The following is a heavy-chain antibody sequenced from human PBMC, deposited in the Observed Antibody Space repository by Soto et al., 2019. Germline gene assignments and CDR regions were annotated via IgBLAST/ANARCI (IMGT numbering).Heavy chain of an antibody. CDR1: GFTFSDYY. D-gene: IGHD3-3*01. V-gene: IGHV3-11*01. Sequence: PGGSLRLSCAASGFTFSDYYMSWIRQAPGKGLEWVPYISGSGSTIYYADSVKGRFTISRDNAKNSLYLQMNSLRAEDTAVYYCARVERGITIFGVVIPPFDYWGQGTLVTVSS. CDR2: ISGSGSTI. CDR3: ARVERGITIFGVVIPPFDY. J-gene: IGHJ4*02.